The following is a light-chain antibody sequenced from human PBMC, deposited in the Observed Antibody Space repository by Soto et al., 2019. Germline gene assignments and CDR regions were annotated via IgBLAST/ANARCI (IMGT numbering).Light chain of an antibody. CDR2: DAS. CDR3: QQYGSS. V-gene: IGKV1-13*02. J-gene: IGKJ1*01. CDR1: QGISSA. Sequence: AIQLTQSPSSLSASVGDRVTITCRASQGISSALAWYQQKPGKAPNLLIYDASTLHSGVPSRFSGGGSGTDFTLTISSLQPEDFAVYYCQQYGSSFGQGTKVDI.